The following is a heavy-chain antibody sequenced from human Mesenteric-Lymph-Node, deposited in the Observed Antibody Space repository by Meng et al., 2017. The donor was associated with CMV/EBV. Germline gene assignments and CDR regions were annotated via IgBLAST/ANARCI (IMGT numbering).Heavy chain of an antibody. CDR1: GFTFSNYG. CDR2: IKSKTDGGTT. D-gene: IGHD2-21*01. J-gene: IGHJ4*02. Sequence: GGSLRLSCAASGFTFSNYGMHWVRQAPGKGLEWVGRIKSKTDGGTTDYAAPVKGRFTISRDDSKNTLYLQMNSLKTEDTAVYYCTTAPIVVPGGKNYWGQGTLVTVSS. CDR3: TTAPIVVPGGKNY. V-gene: IGHV3-15*01.